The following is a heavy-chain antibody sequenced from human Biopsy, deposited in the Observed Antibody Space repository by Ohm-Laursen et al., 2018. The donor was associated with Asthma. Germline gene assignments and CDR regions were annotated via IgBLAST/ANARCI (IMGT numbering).Heavy chain of an antibody. CDR3: ARAVDYSHYYGIDV. CDR1: GYTFNSAG. D-gene: IGHD3-10*01. Sequence: GASVTVSCNTSGYTFNSAGITWVRQAPGQGLEWMGWISVNNGNTKVAQKLQDRVTMTTDTSTSTAYMELRSLRSDDTAVYFCARAVDYSHYYGIDVWGQGTTVTVS. CDR2: ISVNNGNT. J-gene: IGHJ6*02. V-gene: IGHV1-18*01.